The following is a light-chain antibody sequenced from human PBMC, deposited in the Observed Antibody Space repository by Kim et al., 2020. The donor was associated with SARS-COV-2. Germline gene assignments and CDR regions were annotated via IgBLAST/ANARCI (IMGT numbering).Light chain of an antibody. CDR3: QQYNNWPPRYS. Sequence: SPREKATLSRKAPQRMSDNLAWYQQKPGQAPRLLIYGASTRATGIPARFSGSGSGTEFTLTISSLQSEDFAVYYCQQYNNWPPRYSFGQGTKLE. V-gene: IGKV3-15*01. J-gene: IGKJ2*03. CDR1: QRMSDN. CDR2: GAS.